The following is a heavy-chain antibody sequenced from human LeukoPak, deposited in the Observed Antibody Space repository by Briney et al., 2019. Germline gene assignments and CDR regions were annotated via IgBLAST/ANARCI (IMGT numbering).Heavy chain of an antibody. J-gene: IGHJ4*02. CDR3: ARDVIAAPGTSDY. Sequence: PSETLSLTCTVSSGSFRTYYWSWIRQPPGKGLEWIVYIFYNEGTSYNPSLKSRVTISVDTSKNQFSLKLSSVTAADTAVYYCARDVIAAPGTSDYWGQGALVTVSS. CDR1: SGSFRTYY. CDR2: IFYNEGT. V-gene: IGHV4-59*12. D-gene: IGHD6-13*01.